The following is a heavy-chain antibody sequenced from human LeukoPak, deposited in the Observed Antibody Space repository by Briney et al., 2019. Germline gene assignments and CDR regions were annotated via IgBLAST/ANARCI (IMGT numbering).Heavy chain of an antibody. V-gene: IGHV4-61*02. CDR3: ARSVEGYCSGGSCYSYYYYMDV. CDR2: IFASGST. D-gene: IGHD2-15*01. Sequence: SETLSLTCTVSGASISSGSYYWNWIRQPARKGLERIGRIFASGSTNYNPSPKSRVTISLDTSKNQLSLKLSSVTAADTAVYYCARSVEGYCSGGSCYSYYYYMDVWGKGTTVTVSS. CDR1: GASISSGSYY. J-gene: IGHJ6*03.